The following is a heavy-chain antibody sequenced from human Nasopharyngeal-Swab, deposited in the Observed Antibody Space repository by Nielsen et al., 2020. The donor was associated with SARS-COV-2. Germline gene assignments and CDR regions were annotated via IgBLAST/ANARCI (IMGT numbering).Heavy chain of an antibody. D-gene: IGHD3-9*01. Sequence: GESLKISCVASGFIFAGDPMSWVRQAPGKGLEWVSAITTGGSTYYADSVKGRFTISRDNSKNTVYLQMNSLRVEDTAVYFCAREDYDTHFVYFHHWGQGTLVTVSS. V-gene: IGHV3-53*01. CDR2: ITTGGST. CDR3: AREDYDTHFVYFHH. J-gene: IGHJ1*01. CDR1: GFIFAGDP.